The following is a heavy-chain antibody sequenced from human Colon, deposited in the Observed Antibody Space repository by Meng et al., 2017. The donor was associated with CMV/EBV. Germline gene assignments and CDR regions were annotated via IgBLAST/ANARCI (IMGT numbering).Heavy chain of an antibody. CDR2: ISYDGGDK. D-gene: IGHD3-22*01. CDR3: AKVLSSGYPYDAFDI. J-gene: IGHJ3*02. Sequence: SGFPFSSYGMHWVRQAPGKGLEWVAVISYDGGDKYYADSVKGRITISRDNSKNTLYLQMNSLRAEDTAVYYCAKVLSSGYPYDAFDIWGQGTMVTVSS. V-gene: IGHV3-30*18. CDR1: GFPFSSYG.